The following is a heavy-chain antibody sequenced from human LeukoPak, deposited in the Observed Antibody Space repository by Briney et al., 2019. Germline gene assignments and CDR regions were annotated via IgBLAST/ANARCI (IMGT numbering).Heavy chain of an antibody. V-gene: IGHV3-9*01. D-gene: IGHD4-17*01. CDR3: AREDDYGTYYYYMDV. CDR2: ISWNSGSI. Sequence: GGSLRLSCAASGFTLDEYAMHWVRQAPGKGLEWVTGISWNSGSIGYADSVKGRFTISRDNEKNSLYLEMNSLRGEDTVVYYCAREDDYGTYYYYMDVWGKGTTVTVSS. J-gene: IGHJ6*03. CDR1: GFTLDEYA.